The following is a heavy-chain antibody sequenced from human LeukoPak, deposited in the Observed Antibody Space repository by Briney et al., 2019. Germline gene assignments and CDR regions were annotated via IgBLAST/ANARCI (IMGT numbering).Heavy chain of an antibody. CDR1: GGSISSGYY. V-gene: IGHV4-38-2*02. CDR3: AREKFNYDLLHYFDY. CDR2: IYHSGST. Sequence: PSETLSLTCTVSGGSISSGYYWGWIRQPPGKGLEWIGSIYHSGSTYYNPSLKSRVTISVDTSKNQFSLKLSSVTAADTAVYYCAREKFNYDLLHYFDYWGQGTLVTVSS. J-gene: IGHJ4*02. D-gene: IGHD3-16*01.